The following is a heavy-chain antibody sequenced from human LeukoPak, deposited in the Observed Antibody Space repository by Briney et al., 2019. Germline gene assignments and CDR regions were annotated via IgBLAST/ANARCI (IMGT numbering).Heavy chain of an antibody. CDR3: ARENSGLGY. D-gene: IGHD5/OR15-5a*01. CDR1: GFTFSSYA. Sequence: GRSLRLSCAASGFTFSSYAMHWVRQAPGKGLEWVAVISYDGSNKYYADSVKGRFTISRDNSKNTLYLQMNSLRAEDTAVYYCARENSGLGYWGQGTLVTVSS. V-gene: IGHV3-30-3*01. CDR2: ISYDGSNK. J-gene: IGHJ4*02.